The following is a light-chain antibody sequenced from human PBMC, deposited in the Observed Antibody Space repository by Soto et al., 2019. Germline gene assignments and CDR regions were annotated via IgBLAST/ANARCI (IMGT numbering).Light chain of an antibody. CDR3: QHYDGSPPGYT. CDR2: ATS. CDR1: QSVSSSY. V-gene: IGKV3-20*01. Sequence: EIVLTQSPGTLSLSPGERATLSCTASQSVSSSYVAWYQQKPGQAPRLLIYATSSRATGIPDRFGGSGSGTDFTLTITRLEPEDFAVYYCQHYDGSPPGYTLGQGTKLEIK. J-gene: IGKJ2*01.